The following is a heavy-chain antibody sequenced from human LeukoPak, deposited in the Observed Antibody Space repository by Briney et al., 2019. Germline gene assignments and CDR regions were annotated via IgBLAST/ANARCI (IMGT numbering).Heavy chain of an antibody. D-gene: IGHD3-10*01. CDR3: AIHDPHLSGAFDT. CDR1: GYSFTSYW. V-gene: IGHV5-51*01. CDR2: IYPGDSDT. J-gene: IGHJ3*02. Sequence: GESLQISCKGSGYSFTSYWIGWVRQLPGKGLEWMGIIYPGDSDTRYSPSFQGQVTISADKSISTAYLQWSSLKASDTAMYYCAIHDPHLSGAFDTWGQGTMVTVSS.